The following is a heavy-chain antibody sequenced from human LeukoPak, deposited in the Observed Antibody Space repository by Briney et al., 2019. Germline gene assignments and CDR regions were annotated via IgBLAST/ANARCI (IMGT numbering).Heavy chain of an antibody. V-gene: IGHV1-2*02. CDR3: ARDGNFLSGYYYYGMDV. D-gene: IGHD3-3*01. CDR1: GYTFTGYY. Sequence: ASVKVSCKASGYTFTGYYMHWVRQAPGQGLEWMGWINPNSGGTNYAQKFQGRVTMTRDTSISTAYMELSMLRSDDTAGYYCARDGNFLSGYYYYGMDVWGQGTTVTVSS. CDR2: INPNSGGT. J-gene: IGHJ6*02.